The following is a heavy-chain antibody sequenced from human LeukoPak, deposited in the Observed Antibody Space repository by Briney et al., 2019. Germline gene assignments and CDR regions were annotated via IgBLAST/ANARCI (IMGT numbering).Heavy chain of an antibody. V-gene: IGHV1-2*02. J-gene: IGHJ5*02. Sequence: GASVKVSCKASGYTFTGYYMHWVRQAPGQGLEWMGWINPNSGGTNYAQKFQGRVTMTRDTSISTAYMELSRLRSDDTAVYYCARGRRSRTHPGWFDPWGQGTLVTVSS. CDR1: GYTFTGYY. D-gene: IGHD1-14*01. CDR3: ARGRRSRTHPGWFDP. CDR2: INPNSGGT.